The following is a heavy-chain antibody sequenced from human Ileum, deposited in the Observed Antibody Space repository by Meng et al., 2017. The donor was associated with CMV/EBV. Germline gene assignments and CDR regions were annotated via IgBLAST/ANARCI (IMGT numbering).Heavy chain of an antibody. J-gene: IGHJ5*02. CDR1: GGSLTSYY. Sequence: QVQLQGSGPGLWQLSETLSLTCTVTGGSLTSYYWTWIRQPAGKGLEWIGRIHPTGTTDDNPSLRSRVSMSLDKSKNQFSLKLTSVTAADTAVYYCARAAARGVPVDLWGQGTLVTVSS. D-gene: IGHD3-10*01. V-gene: IGHV4-4*07. CDR3: ARAAARGVPVDL. CDR2: IHPTGTT.